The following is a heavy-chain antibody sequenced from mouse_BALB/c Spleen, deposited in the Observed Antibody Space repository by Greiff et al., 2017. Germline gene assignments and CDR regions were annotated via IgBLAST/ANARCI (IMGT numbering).Heavy chain of an antibody. J-gene: IGHJ3*01. CDR3: ARDSDGYYDFAY. D-gene: IGHD2-3*01. V-gene: IGHV1-20*02. CDR1: GYSFTGYF. CDR2: INPYNGDT. Sequence: EVKLQESGPELVKPGASVKISCKASGYSFTGYFMNWVMQSHGKSLEWIGRINPYNGDTFYNQKFKGKATLTVDKSSSTAHMELRSLASEDSAVYYCARDSDGYYDFAYWGQGTLVTVSA.